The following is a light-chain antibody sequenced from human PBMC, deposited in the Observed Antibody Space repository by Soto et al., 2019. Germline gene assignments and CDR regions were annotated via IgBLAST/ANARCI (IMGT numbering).Light chain of an antibody. J-gene: IGLJ3*02. Sequence: QSALTQPRSVSGSPGQSVTISCTGTSSDVGGYNYVSWYQQHPGKAPKLMIYDVSKRPSGVPDRFSGSKSGNTASLTISGLQAEYEADYYCCSYAGSYTGVFGGGTKLTVL. CDR2: DVS. V-gene: IGLV2-11*01. CDR1: SSDVGGYNY. CDR3: CSYAGSYTGV.